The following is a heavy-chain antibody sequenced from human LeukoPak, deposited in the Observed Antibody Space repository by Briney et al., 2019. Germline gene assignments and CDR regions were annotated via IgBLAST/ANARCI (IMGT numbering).Heavy chain of an antibody. CDR1: GFTFSNYA. J-gene: IGHJ4*02. D-gene: IGHD6-13*01. CDR3: ARGASWYDY. CDR2: IIGGGGAT. V-gene: IGHV3-23*01. Sequence: PGGSLRLSCAASGFTFSNYAMSWVRQAPGKGPEWVSFIIGGGGATYYADSVRGRFTISRDNSKNTVSLQMHSLRTEDTAVYHCARGASWYDYWGQGTLVTVSS.